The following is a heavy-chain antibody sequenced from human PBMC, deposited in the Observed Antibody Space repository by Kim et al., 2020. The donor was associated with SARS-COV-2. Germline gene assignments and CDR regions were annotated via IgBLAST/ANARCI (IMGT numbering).Heavy chain of an antibody. CDR1: GYSFTSYW. CDR3: ARHLLNYCSSTSCYTARAFDY. V-gene: IGHV5-51*01. Sequence: GASLKISCKGSGYSFTSYWIGWVRQMPGKGLEWMGIIYPGDSDTRYSPSFQGQVTISADKSISTAYLQWSSLKASDTAMYYCARHLLNYCSSTSCYTARAFDYWGQGTLVTVSS. D-gene: IGHD2-2*02. CDR2: IYPGDSDT. J-gene: IGHJ4*02.